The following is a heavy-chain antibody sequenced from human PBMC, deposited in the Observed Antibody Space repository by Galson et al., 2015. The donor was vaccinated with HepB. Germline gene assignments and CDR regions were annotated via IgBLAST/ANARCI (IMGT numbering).Heavy chain of an antibody. D-gene: IGHD1-1*01. CDR2: ISSSGNNI. CDR3: ARDASPTTDAWYYFDY. Sequence: SLRLSCAASGFTFSSHSMNWARQAPGKGLEWIAYISSSGNNIYYADSVKGRFSISRDNANNALYLQKDSLGDDDTAVYYCARDASPTTDAWYYFDYWGQGTLVTVSS. V-gene: IGHV3-48*02. CDR1: GFTFSSHS. J-gene: IGHJ4*02.